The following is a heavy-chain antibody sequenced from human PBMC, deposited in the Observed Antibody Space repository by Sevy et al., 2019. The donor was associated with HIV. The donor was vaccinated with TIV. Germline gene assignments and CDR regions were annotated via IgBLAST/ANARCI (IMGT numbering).Heavy chain of an antibody. CDR3: GKLLLGFWSGPRTS. CDR1: GFTISSYG. V-gene: IGHV3-30*02. CDR2: IRYDGSNK. Sequence: GGSLRLSCAASGFTISSYGMHWVRQAPGKGLEWVAFIRYDGSNKYYADSVKGRFTISRDNSKNTLYLQMNSLRAEDTVYYYGGKLLLGFWSGPRTSWGQGTLVTVSS. J-gene: IGHJ5*02. D-gene: IGHD3-3*01.